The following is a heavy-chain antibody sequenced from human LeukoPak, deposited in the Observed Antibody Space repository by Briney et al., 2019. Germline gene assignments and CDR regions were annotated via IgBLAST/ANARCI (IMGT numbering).Heavy chain of an antibody. V-gene: IGHV4-38-2*02. CDR1: GYSISSGYY. CDR2: IYHSGST. CDR3: ARRDTAMPFDY. J-gene: IGHJ4*02. D-gene: IGHD5-18*01. Sequence: PSETLSLTCTVSGYSISSGYYWGWIRQPPGKGLEWIGSIYHSGSTYYNPSLKSRVTISVDTSKNQFSLKLSSVTAADTAVYYCARRDTAMPFDYWGQGTLVTVSS.